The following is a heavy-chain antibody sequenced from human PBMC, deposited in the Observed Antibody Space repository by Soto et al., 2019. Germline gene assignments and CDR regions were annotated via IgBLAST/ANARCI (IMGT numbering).Heavy chain of an antibody. CDR1: GDSITDGDNY. J-gene: IGHJ5*02. Sequence: QVPLQESGPGLVKPSPTLSLSCTVSGDSITDGDNYWSWIRQPPGKDLEWIAYTYYNGIIHYNPSLKSRVTVSLDPSNNQGSLTMTSATDAATAVYSCARGIQDGFAPWGHGTLGTV. CDR2: TYYNGII. V-gene: IGHV4-30-4*01. D-gene: IGHD5-18*01. CDR3: ARGIQDGFAP.